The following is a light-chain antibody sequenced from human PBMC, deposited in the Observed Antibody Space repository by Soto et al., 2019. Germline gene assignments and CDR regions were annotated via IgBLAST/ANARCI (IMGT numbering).Light chain of an antibody. CDR3: SSYTRSSTPLYVV. Sequence: QSALTQPASVSGSPGQSITISCTGTSSDVGGYNYVSWYQQHPGKAPKLMIYDVSNRPSGVSNRFSGSKSGNTASLTISGLQAEDEAAYYCSSYTRSSTPLYVVFGGGTKLTVL. J-gene: IGLJ2*01. V-gene: IGLV2-14*01. CDR2: DVS. CDR1: SSDVGGYNY.